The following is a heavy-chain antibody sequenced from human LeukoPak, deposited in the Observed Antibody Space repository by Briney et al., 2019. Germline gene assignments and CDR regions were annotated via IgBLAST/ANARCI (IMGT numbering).Heavy chain of an antibody. CDR3: ARERARYCSSTSCVIFDY. J-gene: IGHJ4*02. V-gene: IGHV3-7*01. Sequence: GGSLRLSCAASGFTFSSYWMSWVRQAPGKGLEWVANIKQDGSEKYYVDSVKGRFTISRGNAKNSLYLQMNSLRAEDAAVYYCARERARYCSSTSCVIFDYWGQGTLVTVSS. CDR1: GFTFSSYW. CDR2: IKQDGSEK. D-gene: IGHD2-2*01.